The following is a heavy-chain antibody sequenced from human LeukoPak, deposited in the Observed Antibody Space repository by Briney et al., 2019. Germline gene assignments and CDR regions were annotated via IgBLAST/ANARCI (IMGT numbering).Heavy chain of an antibody. CDR1: GGSISSRGYY. J-gene: IGHJ4*02. CDR2: VFYSGST. Sequence: SETLSLTCTVSGGSISSRGYYWGWVRQPPGKGLEWIGSVFYSGSTYYNPSLKSRVTMSVDTSKNQFSLKLSSVTAADTAVYYCARDLRYGSGSSWDYWGQGTLVTVSS. V-gene: IGHV4-39*07. CDR3: ARDLRYGSGSSWDY. D-gene: IGHD3-10*01.